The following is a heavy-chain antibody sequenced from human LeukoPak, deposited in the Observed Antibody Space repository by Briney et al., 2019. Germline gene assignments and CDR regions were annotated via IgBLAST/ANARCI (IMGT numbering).Heavy chain of an antibody. CDR3: VRGPPGGYYYGSGSYYTPFDY. V-gene: IGHV3-30*03. CDR2: ISYDGSNK. CDR1: GFTFSSYG. Sequence: GGSLRLSCAASGFTFSSYGMHWVRQAPGKGLEWVAVISYDGSNKYYADSVKGRFTISRDNSKNTLYLQMNSLRAEDTAVYYCVRGPPGGYYYGSGSYYTPFDYWGQGTLVAVSS. D-gene: IGHD3-10*01. J-gene: IGHJ4*02.